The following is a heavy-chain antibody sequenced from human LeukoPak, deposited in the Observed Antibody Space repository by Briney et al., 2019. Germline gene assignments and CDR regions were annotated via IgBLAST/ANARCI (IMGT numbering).Heavy chain of an antibody. V-gene: IGHV3-23*01. Sequence: PGGSLRLSCAASGFTFSSYAMSWVRQAPGKGPECVSVISGSGGSTYYADSVKGRFTISRDNSKNTLYLQMNSLRAEDTAVYYCAKSIGSGSYYGGDYWGQGTLVTVSS. CDR3: AKSIGSGSYYGGDY. D-gene: IGHD3-22*01. J-gene: IGHJ4*02. CDR2: ISGSGGST. CDR1: GFTFSSYA.